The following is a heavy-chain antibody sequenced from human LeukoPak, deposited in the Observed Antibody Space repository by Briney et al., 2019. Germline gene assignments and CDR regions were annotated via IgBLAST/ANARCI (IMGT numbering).Heavy chain of an antibody. CDR1: GGSISSGGYF. CDR2: IYYSGST. Sequence: SETLSLTCTVSGGSISSGGYFWSWLRQHPGEGLEWIGYIYYSGSTYYNPSLKSRVTISVDTSKNQFSLKLSSVTAADTAVYYCASSKSIAAAGTKVPDYWGQGTLVTVSS. D-gene: IGHD6-13*01. J-gene: IGHJ4*02. V-gene: IGHV4-31*03. CDR3: ASSKSIAAAGTKVPDY.